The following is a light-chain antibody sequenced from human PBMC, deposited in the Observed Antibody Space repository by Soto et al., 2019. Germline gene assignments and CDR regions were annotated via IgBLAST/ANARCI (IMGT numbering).Light chain of an antibody. V-gene: IGLV1-44*01. CDR1: SSNIATKS. CDR3: AAWEDSLNARYV. Sequence: SVLTQPPSVSAAPGQKVTISCSGSSSNIATKSVNWYQQLPGTAPKLLIYSNSQRSSGVPERFSGYKSGTSASLAIRGLQSEDEAEYYCAAWEDSLNARYVFGTGTKVTVL. CDR2: SNS. J-gene: IGLJ1*01.